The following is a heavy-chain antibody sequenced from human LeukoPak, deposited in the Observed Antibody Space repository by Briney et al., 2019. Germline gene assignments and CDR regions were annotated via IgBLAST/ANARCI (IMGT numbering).Heavy chain of an antibody. V-gene: IGHV5-51*01. CDR1: GYSFTNYW. J-gene: IGHJ3*01. D-gene: IGHD1-26*01. CDR3: ARQKGGSYYGVDAFDV. CDR2: IYPSDSDT. Sequence: GESLKISCEGSGYSFTNYWIGWVRQMPGKGLEWMGIIYPSDSDTRYSPSFQGQVTISADKSISTAYLQWSSLKASDTAMYYCARQKGGSYYGVDAFDVWGQGTMVTVSS.